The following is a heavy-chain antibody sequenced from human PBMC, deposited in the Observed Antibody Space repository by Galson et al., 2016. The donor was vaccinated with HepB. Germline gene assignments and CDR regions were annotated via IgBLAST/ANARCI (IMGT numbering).Heavy chain of an antibody. CDR2: VDWDEDT. CDR1: GFSRSSTGLC. CDR3: ARIRVNGGCCNDAFDV. V-gene: IGHV2-70*13. D-gene: IGHD2-15*01. J-gene: IGHJ3*01. Sequence: PELVKPTQTLTSTCTFSGFSRSSTGLCVTWIRQPPGKALEWLENVDWDEDTYYNSPLTSRPTITKDTIKSKVVLRMTKLDPVDTASYNCARIRVNGGCCNDAFDVWGQGTMVTVSS.